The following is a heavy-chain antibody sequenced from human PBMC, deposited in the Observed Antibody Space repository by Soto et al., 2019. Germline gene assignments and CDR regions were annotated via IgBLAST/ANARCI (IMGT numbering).Heavy chain of an antibody. CDR1: GGSISSYY. CDR3: ARAYCCVDCYSRSLGYYYYYYMDV. D-gene: IGHD2-21*01. V-gene: IGHV4-59*08. CDR2: TYYSGST. J-gene: IGHJ6*03. Sequence: SETLSLTCTVSGGSISSYYWSWIRQPPGKGLEWIGYTYYSGSTNYNPSLKSRVTISVDTSKNQFSLKLSSVTAADTAVYFCARAYCCVDCYSRSLGYYYYYYMDVWGKGTTVTVSS.